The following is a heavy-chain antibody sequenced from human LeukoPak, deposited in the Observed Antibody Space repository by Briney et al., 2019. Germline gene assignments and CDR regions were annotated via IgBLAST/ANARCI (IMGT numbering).Heavy chain of an antibody. V-gene: IGHV3-48*03. CDR3: ARDDSSSGNYYGMDV. CDR2: ISSSGSII. Sequence: GGSLRLSCAASGFTFSSYEMNWVRQAPGKGLEWVSYISSSGSIIYYADSVKGRFTISRDNAKNSLYLQMNSLRAEDTAVYYCARDDSSSGNYYGMDVSGQGTTVTVSS. J-gene: IGHJ6*02. CDR1: GFTFSSYE. D-gene: IGHD6-6*01.